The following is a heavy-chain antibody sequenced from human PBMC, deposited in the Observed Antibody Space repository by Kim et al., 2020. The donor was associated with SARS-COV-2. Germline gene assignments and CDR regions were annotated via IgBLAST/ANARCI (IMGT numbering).Heavy chain of an antibody. CDR2: INPNSGGT. D-gene: IGHD5-18*01. CDR1: GYAFTGYY. CDR3: ARDLRGYIHGGYYYYGMDV. V-gene: IGHV1-2*04. Sequence: ASVKVSCKASGYAFTGYYMHWVRQAPGQGLEWMGWINPNSGGTNYAQKFQGWVTMTRDTSISTAYMELSRLRSDDTAVYYCARDLRGYIHGGYYYYGMDVWGQGTTVTVSS. J-gene: IGHJ6*02.